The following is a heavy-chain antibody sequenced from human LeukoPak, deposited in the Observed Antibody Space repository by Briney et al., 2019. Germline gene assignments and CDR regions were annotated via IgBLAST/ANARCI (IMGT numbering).Heavy chain of an antibody. CDR3: ASQAHGY. J-gene: IGHJ4*02. CDR1: GFTFSSYG. CDR2: ISYDGSNK. Sequence: GRSLRLSCAASGFTFSSYGMHWVRRAPGKGLEGVVVISYDGSNKYYADPVKGRFTISRDNSKNTLYLQMNSLRAEDTAVYYCASQAHGYWGQGTLVTVSS. V-gene: IGHV3-30*03.